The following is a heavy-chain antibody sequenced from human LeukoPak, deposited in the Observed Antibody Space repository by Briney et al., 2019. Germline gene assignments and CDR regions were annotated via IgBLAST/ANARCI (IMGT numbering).Heavy chain of an antibody. D-gene: IGHD2-21*02. CDR3: AKDGRGHIVVVTAIGDYMDV. Sequence: AGGSLRLSCAASGFTFSSYAMTWVRQAPGKGLQWVSAVSGSGAHTYYADSVKGRFTISRDNSKNTLYLQMNSLRAEDTAVYYCAKDGRGHIVVVTAIGDYMDVWGKGTTVTISS. CDR2: VSGSGAHT. J-gene: IGHJ6*03. CDR1: GFTFSSYA. V-gene: IGHV3-23*01.